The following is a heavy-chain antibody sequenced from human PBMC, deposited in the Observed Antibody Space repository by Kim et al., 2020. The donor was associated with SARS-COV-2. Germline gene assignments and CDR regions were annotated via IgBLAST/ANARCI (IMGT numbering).Heavy chain of an antibody. CDR3: ASGYSYYDSSGYYY. V-gene: IGHV3-30*01. Sequence: ADSVKGRFTISRDNSKNTLYLQMNSLGAEDTAVYYCASGYSYYDSSGYYYWGQGTLVTVSS. J-gene: IGHJ4*02. D-gene: IGHD3-22*01.